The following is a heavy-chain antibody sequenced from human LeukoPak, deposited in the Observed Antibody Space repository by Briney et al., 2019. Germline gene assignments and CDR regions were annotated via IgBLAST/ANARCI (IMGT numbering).Heavy chain of an antibody. Sequence: GGSLRLSCAASGFTFSDYYMSWIRQAPGKGLEWVSYISSSGSTIYYADSVKGRFTISRDYAKNSLYLQMNSLRAEDTAVYYCASILKIVGAPDYWGQGTLVTVSS. CDR2: ISSSGSTI. CDR1: GFTFSDYY. D-gene: IGHD1-26*01. CDR3: ASILKIVGAPDY. V-gene: IGHV3-11*01. J-gene: IGHJ4*02.